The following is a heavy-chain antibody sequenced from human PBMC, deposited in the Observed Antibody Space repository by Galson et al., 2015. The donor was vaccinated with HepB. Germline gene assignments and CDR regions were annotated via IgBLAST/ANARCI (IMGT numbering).Heavy chain of an antibody. CDR1: GFTFSSYG. J-gene: IGHJ5*02. CDR3: ARALRLSSGENWFDP. Sequence: SLRLSCAASGFTFSSYGMHWVRQAPGKGLEWVAVISYDGSNKYYADSVKGRFTISRDNSKNTLYLQMNSLRAEDTAVYYCARALRLSSGENWFDPWGQGTLVTVSS. CDR2: ISYDGSNK. V-gene: IGHV3-30*03. D-gene: IGHD6-19*01.